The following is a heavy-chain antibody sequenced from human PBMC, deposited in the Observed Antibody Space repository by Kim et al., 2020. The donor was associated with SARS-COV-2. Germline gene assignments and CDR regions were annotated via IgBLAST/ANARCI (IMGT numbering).Heavy chain of an antibody. J-gene: IGHJ3*02. D-gene: IGHD1-1*01. V-gene: IGHV3-30*01. CDR3: ARHLATNGRPLDS. Sequence: ADFVKGRFTISRDNSKNTLYLQMNSLKAEDTAVYYCARHLATNGRPLDSWGQGTMVIVSS.